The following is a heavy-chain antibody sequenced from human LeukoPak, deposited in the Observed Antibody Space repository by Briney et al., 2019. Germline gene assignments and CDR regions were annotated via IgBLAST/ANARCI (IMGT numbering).Heavy chain of an antibody. CDR1: GFTFSSYW. Sequence: PGGSLRLSCAASGFTFSSYWMSWVRQAPGEGLEWVAKINQDGTEKAYVDSVRGRFTISRDNAKNSLYLQMNSLRVEDTAVYYCARTPDGADYWGQGTLVTVSS. V-gene: IGHV3-7*01. D-gene: IGHD3-10*01. CDR3: ARTPDGADY. J-gene: IGHJ4*02. CDR2: INQDGTEK.